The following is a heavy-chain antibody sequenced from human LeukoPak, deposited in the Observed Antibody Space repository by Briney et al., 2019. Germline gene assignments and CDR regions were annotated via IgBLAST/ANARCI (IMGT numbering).Heavy chain of an antibody. V-gene: IGHV1-18*01. Sequence: VASVKVSCKASGYTFISNGISWVRQAPGQGLEWMGWISAYNGSTDYAQKLQDRVIMTTDTSTSTAYMELRSLRSDDTAVYYCARGRHGYRSGGSCQTPYNWFDPWGQGTLVTVSS. CDR3: ARGRHGYRSGGSCQTPYNWFDP. D-gene: IGHD2-15*01. J-gene: IGHJ5*02. CDR1: GYTFISNG. CDR2: ISAYNGST.